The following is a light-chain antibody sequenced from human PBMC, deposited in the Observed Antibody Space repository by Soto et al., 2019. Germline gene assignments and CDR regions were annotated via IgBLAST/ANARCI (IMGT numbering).Light chain of an antibody. J-gene: IGKJ1*01. V-gene: IGKV1-6*01. Sequence: AIQMTQSTSSLSASVVDRVTISCRASQGIGNALGWYQQKQGKPPKVXIYGASNLQSGVPPRFSGSGYGTDFTLAISSLQTEDSATYYCLQDINYPWTFGQGTKVDI. CDR1: QGIGNA. CDR3: LQDINYPWT. CDR2: GAS.